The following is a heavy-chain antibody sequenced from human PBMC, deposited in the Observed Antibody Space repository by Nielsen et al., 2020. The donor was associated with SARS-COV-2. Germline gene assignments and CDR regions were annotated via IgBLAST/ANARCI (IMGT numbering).Heavy chain of an antibody. V-gene: IGHV3-48*01. J-gene: IGHJ4*02. Sequence: GESLKISCAASGFTFSSYSMNWVRQAPGKGLEWVSYISSSSSTIYYADSVKGRFTISRDNAKNSLYLQMNSLRAEDTAVYYCAREIYDTPDYWGQGTLVTVSS. D-gene: IGHD3-9*01. CDR3: AREIYDTPDY. CDR2: ISSSSSTI. CDR1: GFTFSSYS.